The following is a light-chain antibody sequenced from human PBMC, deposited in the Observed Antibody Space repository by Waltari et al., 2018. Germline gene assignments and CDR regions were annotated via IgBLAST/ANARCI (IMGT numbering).Light chain of an antibody. CDR1: QIVPSVF. Sequence: EIVLTQSPATLSLSAGERATLSCGPSQIVPSVFLAWYQQRPGLAPRLLMYDVSRRAPGIPARFSGSGSGTDFTLTINRLEPEDFAVYFCQQYGSSPITFGQGTRLEIK. CDR3: QQYGSSPIT. J-gene: IGKJ5*01. V-gene: IGKV3D-20*01. CDR2: DVS.